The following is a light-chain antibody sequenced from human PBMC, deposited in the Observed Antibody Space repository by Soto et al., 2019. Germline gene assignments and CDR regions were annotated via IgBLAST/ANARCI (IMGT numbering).Light chain of an antibody. CDR3: CSYAGSFTYVL. CDR1: SSDVGSYKF. CDR2: DDT. V-gene: IGLV2-23*01. J-gene: IGLJ2*01. Sequence: QSVLTQPASVSGSPGQSITIPCTGTSSDVGSYKFVSWYQQHPGKAPKLMIYDDTKRPSGVSNRFSGSKSGNTASLTISGLQAEDEADYYCCSYAGSFTYVLFGGGTKLTVL.